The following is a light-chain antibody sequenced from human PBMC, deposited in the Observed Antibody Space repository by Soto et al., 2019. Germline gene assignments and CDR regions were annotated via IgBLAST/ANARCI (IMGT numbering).Light chain of an antibody. CDR3: QHYNSYSEA. V-gene: IGKV3-20*01. CDR2: GAS. Sequence: EIVLTQSPGTLYLSPGERATLSCRASQSITNKYLAWYQQKPGRAHRLLIYGASSRATGIPDRFSGSGSGTDFTLTISSLQTDDFATYYCQHYNSYSEAFGQGTKVDIK. CDR1: QSITNKY. J-gene: IGKJ1*01.